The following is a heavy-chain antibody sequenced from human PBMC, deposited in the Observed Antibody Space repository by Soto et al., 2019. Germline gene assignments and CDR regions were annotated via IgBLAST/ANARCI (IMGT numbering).Heavy chain of an antibody. J-gene: IGHJ5*02. CDR3: ARRHLAVAVSPWFDP. Sequence: QVTLKESGPVLVQPTEPLTLRCTVSGLSITDSEMGVSWIRQPPGQPLEWLAHIDSSGEKSYRTFLKSRLAISKDTSKSQLVLTMTNMDPADTATYYCARRHLAVAVSPWFDPWGQGIPVTVSS. D-gene: IGHD6-19*01. CDR2: IDSSGEK. CDR1: GLSITDSEMG. V-gene: IGHV2-26*01.